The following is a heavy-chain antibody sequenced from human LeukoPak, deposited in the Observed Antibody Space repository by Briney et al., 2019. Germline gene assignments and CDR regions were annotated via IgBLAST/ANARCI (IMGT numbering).Heavy chain of an antibody. CDR1: GFTVSSNY. CDR2: IYSGGST. CDR3: ARAGQQLVPWFDP. Sequence: GGSLRLSCAASGFTVSSNYMSWVRQAPGKGLEWVSVIYSGGSTYYADSVKGRFTISRDNSKNTLYLQMNSLRAEDTAVYYCARAGQQLVPWFDPWGQGTLVTVSS. J-gene: IGHJ5*02. D-gene: IGHD6-13*01. V-gene: IGHV3-66*01.